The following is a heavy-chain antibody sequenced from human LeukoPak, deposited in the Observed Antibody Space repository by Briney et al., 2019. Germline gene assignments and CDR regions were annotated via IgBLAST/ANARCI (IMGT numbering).Heavy chain of an antibody. CDR3: ATVDENHYYGSPG. CDR2: INHSGST. V-gene: IGHV4-34*01. Sequence: SETLSLTCAVYGGSFSGYYWSWIRQPPGKGLEWIGEINHSGSTNYNPSLKSRVTISVDTSKNQFSLKLSSVTAADTAVYYCATVDENHYYGSPGWGQGTMVTVSS. D-gene: IGHD3-10*01. J-gene: IGHJ3*01. CDR1: GGSFSGYY.